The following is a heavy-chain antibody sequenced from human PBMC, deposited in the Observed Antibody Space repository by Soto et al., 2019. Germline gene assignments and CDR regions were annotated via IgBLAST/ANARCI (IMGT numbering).Heavy chain of an antibody. CDR3: EREEWGPGISLYCY. CDR2: ISAYNGNT. D-gene: IGHD1-1*01. V-gene: IGHV1-18*04. J-gene: IGHJ4*02. Sequence: ASVKFSCKASGYTLTSYGISWVRQARGQGLEWMGWISAYNGNTNYAQKLQGRVTMTTDTSTSTAYMELRSLRSDDTAVYYCEREEWGPGISLYCYWGQGTLVTVSS. CDR1: GYTLTSYG.